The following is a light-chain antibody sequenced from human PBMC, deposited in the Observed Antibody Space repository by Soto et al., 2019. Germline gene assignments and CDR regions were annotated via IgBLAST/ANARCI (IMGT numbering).Light chain of an antibody. J-gene: IGKJ2*01. CDR1: QSVTTA. V-gene: IGKV3-15*01. CDR2: SAS. Sequence: IVMLPSAAKLSLSPGERAHLSGGASQSVTTAVAWDQQKSGQAPRLLIYSASTRATGVPARFSGSGSGTDFTLTISSLQPEDCATYNSEQTHSPIHSFGQGAKVDNK. CDR3: EQTHSPIHS.